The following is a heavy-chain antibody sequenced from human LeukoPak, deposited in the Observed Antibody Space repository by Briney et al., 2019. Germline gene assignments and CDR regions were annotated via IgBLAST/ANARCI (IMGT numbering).Heavy chain of an antibody. CDR3: ARAYNWNDKFDY. V-gene: IGHV1-46*01. D-gene: IGHD1-20*01. CDR1: GYTFTRYY. CDR2: INPDGGST. J-gene: IGHJ4*02. Sequence: GASVKVSCKASGYTFTRYYVHWVRQAPGQGLEWMGMINPDGGSTNYAQKFQGRVTMTRDTSTSTVYMDLSSLRPEDTAVYYCARAYNWNDKFDYWGQGTLVTVSS.